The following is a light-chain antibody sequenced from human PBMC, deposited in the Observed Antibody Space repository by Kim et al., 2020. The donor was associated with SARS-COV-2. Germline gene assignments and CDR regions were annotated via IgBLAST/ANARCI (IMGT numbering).Light chain of an antibody. Sequence: DIVMTQSPDSLAVSLGERATINCKSSQSVLYSSNNNNYLAWYQQKPRQPPKLLIYWASIRESGVPDRFSGSGSGTDFTLTISSLQAEDVAVYYCQQYYGLPHTFGGGTKVEIK. CDR3: QQYYGLPHT. J-gene: IGKJ4*01. CDR1: QSVLYSSNNNNY. CDR2: WAS. V-gene: IGKV4-1*01.